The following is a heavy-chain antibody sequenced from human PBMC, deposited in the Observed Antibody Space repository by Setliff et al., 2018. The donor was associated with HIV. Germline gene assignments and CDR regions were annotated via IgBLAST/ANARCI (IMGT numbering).Heavy chain of an antibody. CDR3: ARTWWLRSNWFDP. J-gene: IGHJ5*02. V-gene: IGHV4-59*04. Sequence: PSETLSLTCTVSGGSISSYYWSWIRQHPGKGLEWIGYIYYTGSAYYNPSLKSRVTISVDTSKNQFSLKLSSVTAADTAVYYCARTWWLRSNWFDPWGQGTLVTVSS. CDR1: GGSISSYY. CDR2: IYYTGSA. D-gene: IGHD5-12*01.